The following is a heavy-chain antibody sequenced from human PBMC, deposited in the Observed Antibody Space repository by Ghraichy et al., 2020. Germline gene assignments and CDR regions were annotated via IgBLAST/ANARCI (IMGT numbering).Heavy chain of an antibody. CDR1: GGSISSYY. CDR3: ARERRRGAAAEY. V-gene: IGHV4-59*01. Sequence: SETLSLTCTVSGGSISSYYWSWIQQPPGKGLEWIGYIYYSGSTNYNPSLKSRVTISVDTSKNQFSLKLSSVTAADTAVYYCARERRRGAAAEYWGQGTLVTVSS. CDR2: IYYSGST. D-gene: IGHD6-13*01. J-gene: IGHJ4*02.